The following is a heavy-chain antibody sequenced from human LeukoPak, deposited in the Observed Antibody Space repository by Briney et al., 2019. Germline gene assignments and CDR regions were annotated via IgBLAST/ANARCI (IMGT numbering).Heavy chain of an antibody. Sequence: SETLSLTCTVSGSSISSGSYYWGWIRQPPGKGLEWIASIYYTGDTYYNPSLKSRVTISVDTSKNQFSLKLSSVTAADTAVYYCARLHLTYSSSWYGNERYFDYWGQGTLVTVSS. CDR3: ARLHLTYSSSWYGNERYFDY. V-gene: IGHV4-39*07. J-gene: IGHJ4*02. D-gene: IGHD6-13*01. CDR1: GSSISSGSYY. CDR2: IYYTGDT.